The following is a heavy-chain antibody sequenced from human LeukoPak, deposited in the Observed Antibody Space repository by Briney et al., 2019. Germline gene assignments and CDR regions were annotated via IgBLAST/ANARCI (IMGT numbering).Heavy chain of an antibody. V-gene: IGHV3-23*01. D-gene: IGHD6-19*01. J-gene: IGHJ4*02. CDR1: GFTFDDYG. CDR3: AKDRGSSGWYGDYFDY. CDR2: ISGSGGNT. Sequence: PGGSLRLSCAASGFTFDDYGMSWVRQAPGKGLEWVSGISGSGGNTHYADSVKGRFTIARDNSKYTLYLQMDSLRAEDTAVYYCAKDRGSSGWYGDYFDYWGQGTLVTVSS.